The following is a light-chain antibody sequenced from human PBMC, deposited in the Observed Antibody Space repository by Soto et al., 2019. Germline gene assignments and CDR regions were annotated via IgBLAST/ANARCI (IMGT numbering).Light chain of an antibody. V-gene: IGLV2-8*01. CDR1: SSDVGAYNY. CDR3: TSYAGSNIWV. J-gene: IGLJ3*02. CDR2: EVS. Sequence: QSALTQPPSASGSPGQSVTISCTGTSSDVGAYNYVSWYQQYPGKAPKLMIYEVSKRPSGVPDRFSGSKSGKKASLTVSGLQPEDEADYYCTSYAGSNIWVFGGGTKVTVL.